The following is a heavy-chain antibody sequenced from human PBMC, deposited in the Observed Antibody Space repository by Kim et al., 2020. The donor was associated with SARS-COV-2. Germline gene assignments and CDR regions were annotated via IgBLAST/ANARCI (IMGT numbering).Heavy chain of an antibody. CDR3: GAYCYYYSGMDV. D-gene: IGHD2-8*02. J-gene: IGHJ6*02. Sequence: GGSLRLSCAASGFTFSSYGMHWVRQAPGKGLEWVAVISYDGSNKYYADSVKGRFTISRDNSKNTLYLQMNSLRAEDTAVYYCGAYCYYYSGMDVWGQGTTVTVSS. CDR1: GFTFSSYG. V-gene: IGHV3-30*03. CDR2: ISYDGSNK.